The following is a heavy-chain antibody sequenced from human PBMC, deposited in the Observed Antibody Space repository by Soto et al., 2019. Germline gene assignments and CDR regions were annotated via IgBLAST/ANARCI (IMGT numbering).Heavy chain of an antibody. Sequence: QVQLVQSGAEVKKPGASVKVSCMASGYTFTNHYMHWVRQAPGQGLEWLGWINPYSGDTNYAPNLQGRVTMTGDTTISVAYMELRRLTSGDTAVYFCARERYTDYNVFDYWGQGTLVTVSS. CDR1: GYTFTNHY. V-gene: IGHV1-2*02. J-gene: IGHJ4*02. CDR3: ARERYTDYNVFDY. CDR2: INPYSGDT. D-gene: IGHD3-9*01.